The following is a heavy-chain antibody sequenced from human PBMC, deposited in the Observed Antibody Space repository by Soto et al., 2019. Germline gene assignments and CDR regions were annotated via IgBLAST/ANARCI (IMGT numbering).Heavy chain of an antibody. V-gene: IGHV1-69*06. CDR3: ARHHSSSPAPYFDY. CDR1: GGTFSSYA. CDR2: IIPIFGTA. D-gene: IGHD6-6*01. Sequence: GASVKVSCKASGGTFSSYAISWVRQAPGQGLEWMGGIIPIFGTANYAQKFQGRVTITADKTTSTAYMELSSLRSEDTAVYYCARHHSSSPAPYFDYWGQGTLVTVSS. J-gene: IGHJ4*02.